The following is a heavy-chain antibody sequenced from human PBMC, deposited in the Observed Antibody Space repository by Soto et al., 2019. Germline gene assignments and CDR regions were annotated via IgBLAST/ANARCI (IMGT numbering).Heavy chain of an antibody. CDR2: INLSDGST. V-gene: IGHV1-46*01. CDR3: ARDQGGYHDTSRYLHLWFLGYFDS. J-gene: IGHJ4*02. Sequence: XPVKVACRASGYPFSSYYMHWVRQSPGQGLEWMGIINLSDGSTTYAQKFQGRVTMTRDTSTSTVYMELSSLRSDDTAVYYCARDQGGYHDTSRYLHLWFLGYFDSCGQRTLVTVSS. CDR1: GYPFSSYY. D-gene: IGHD3-22*01.